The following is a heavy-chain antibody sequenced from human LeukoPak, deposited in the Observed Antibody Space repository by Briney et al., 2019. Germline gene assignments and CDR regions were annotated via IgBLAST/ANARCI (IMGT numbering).Heavy chain of an antibody. CDR3: ASLARDY. CDR2: IHHDGST. V-gene: IGHV3-53*01. CDR1: GFLSTNTY. Sequence: PGGSLRPSCAAPGFLSTNTYMTWGRPAPGKGQAWVSVIHHDGSTYYAGSVNRRFTVYRDNYKNMLFLRMNSLRVEDTAVYFCASLARDYWGQGTVVRVSS. D-gene: IGHD3-3*02. J-gene: IGHJ4*02.